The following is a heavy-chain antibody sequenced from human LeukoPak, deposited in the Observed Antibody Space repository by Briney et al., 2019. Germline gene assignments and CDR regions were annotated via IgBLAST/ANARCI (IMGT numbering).Heavy chain of an antibody. D-gene: IGHD3-10*01. V-gene: IGHV3-7*01. CDR1: GFTFSAHW. J-gene: IGHJ3*02. CDR3: ARVGFGELFDAFDI. Sequence: PGGSLRLSYAASGFTFSAHWMAWVRQAPGKGLEWVANIKYDGNERYSVDSVKGRFTISRDNSKNTLYLQMNSLRAEDTAVYYCARVGFGELFDAFDIWGQGTMVTVSS. CDR2: IKYDGNER.